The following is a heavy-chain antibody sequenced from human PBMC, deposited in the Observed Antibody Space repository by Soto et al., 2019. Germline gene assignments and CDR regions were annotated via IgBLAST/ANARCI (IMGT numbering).Heavy chain of an antibody. CDR2: INLSGST. CDR3: ARRMIIAVARSHAFDI. CDR1: GGSFSDYS. J-gene: IGHJ3*02. D-gene: IGHD6-19*01. V-gene: IGHV4-34*01. Sequence: SETLSLTCAVYGGSFSDYSWSWIRQPPGKGLEWIGDINLSGSTNYSPSLKSRVTISVDTSKNQFSLKLSSVTAADTAVYYCARRMIIAVARSHAFDIWGQGTMVTVSS.